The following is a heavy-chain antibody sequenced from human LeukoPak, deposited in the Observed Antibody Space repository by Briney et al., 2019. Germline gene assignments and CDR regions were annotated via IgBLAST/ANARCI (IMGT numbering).Heavy chain of an antibody. D-gene: IGHD3-22*01. CDR1: GFTFSSYA. CDR3: ASSGVTMNYGMDV. J-gene: IGHJ6*02. Sequence: PGGSLRLSCAASGFTFSSYATHWVRQAPGKGLEWVAVISYDGSNKYYADSVKGRFTISRDNSKNTLYLQMNSLRAEDTAVYYCASSGVTMNYGMDVWGQGTTVTVSS. V-gene: IGHV3-30-3*01. CDR2: ISYDGSNK.